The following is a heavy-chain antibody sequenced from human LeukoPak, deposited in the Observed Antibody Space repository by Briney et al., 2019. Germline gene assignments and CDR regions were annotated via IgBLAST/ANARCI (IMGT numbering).Heavy chain of an antibody. D-gene: IGHD3-3*01. Sequence: SETLSLTCTVSGYSISSGYYWSWIRQPAGKGLEWIGRIYTSGSTNYNPSLKSRVTMSVDTSKNQFSLKLSSVTAADTAVYYCARDEGFLEWSLDAFDIWGQGTMVTVSS. J-gene: IGHJ3*02. V-gene: IGHV4-4*07. CDR2: IYTSGST. CDR3: ARDEGFLEWSLDAFDI. CDR1: GYSISSGYY.